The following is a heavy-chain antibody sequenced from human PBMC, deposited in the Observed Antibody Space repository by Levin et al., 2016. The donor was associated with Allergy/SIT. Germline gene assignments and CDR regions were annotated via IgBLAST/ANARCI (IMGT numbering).Heavy chain of an antibody. V-gene: IGHV3-15*01. D-gene: IGHD3-22*01. J-gene: IGHJ4*02. CDR1: GFTFSNAW. Sequence: GESLKISCTASGFTFSNAWMTWIRQAPGKGLEWVGRIKSKGDGGTRDYATPVKGRFTISRDDSKNTLYLQMNSLKTEDTAVYYCTTESYYYDSSGYYYDFDYWGQGTLVTVSS. CDR2: IKSKGDGGTR. CDR3: TTESYYYDSSGYYYDFDY.